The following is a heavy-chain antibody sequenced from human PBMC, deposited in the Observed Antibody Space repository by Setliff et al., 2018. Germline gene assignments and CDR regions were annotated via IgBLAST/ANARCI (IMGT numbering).Heavy chain of an antibody. D-gene: IGHD1-1*01. V-gene: IGHV4-59*01. CDR1: DGSLSTYY. J-gene: IGHJ1*01. Sequence: SETLSLTCTVSDGSLSTYYWSWIRQPPGKGLEFIGYVYYSGTANYSPSLRSRLTISVDTSKNQFSLKLRSVTAADTAVYYCVREGYSEYFQDWGRGTLVTGSS. CDR2: VYYSGTA. CDR3: VREGYSEYFQD.